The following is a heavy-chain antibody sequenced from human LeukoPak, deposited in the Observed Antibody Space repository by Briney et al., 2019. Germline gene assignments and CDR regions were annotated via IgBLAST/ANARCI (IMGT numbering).Heavy chain of an antibody. J-gene: IGHJ6*03. CDR3: ARHSAPRYCSNGVCYSYYFMDV. V-gene: IGHV5-51*01. CDR1: GYSVSSYW. D-gene: IGHD2-8*01. Sequence: GESLKISCKGSGYSVSSYWLGWVRQMPGKGLEWMGIIYPGDSDTRYNPSFQGQVTISADKSISTPYLQWSSLKASDTAMYFCARHSAPRYCSNGVCYSYYFMDVWGKGTTVTVSS. CDR2: IYPGDSDT.